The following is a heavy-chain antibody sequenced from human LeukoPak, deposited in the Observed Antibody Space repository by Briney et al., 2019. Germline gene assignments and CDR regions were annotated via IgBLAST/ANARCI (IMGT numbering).Heavy chain of an antibody. D-gene: IGHD3-3*01. Sequence: PSETLSLTCAVYGGSFSGYYWSWIRQPPGKGLEWIGEINHGGSTNYNPSLKSRVTISVDTSKNQFSLKLSSVTAADTAVYYCARGSSVLNDFWSGYYTRFDPWGQGTLVTVSS. CDR3: ARGSSVLNDFWSGYYTRFDP. J-gene: IGHJ5*02. V-gene: IGHV4-34*01. CDR2: INHGGST. CDR1: GGSFSGYY.